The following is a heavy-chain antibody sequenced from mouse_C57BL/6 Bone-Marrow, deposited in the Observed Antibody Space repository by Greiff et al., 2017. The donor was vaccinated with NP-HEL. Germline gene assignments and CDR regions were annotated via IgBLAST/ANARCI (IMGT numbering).Heavy chain of an antibody. CDR3: ARDGTVWYFDV. CDR2: INPNNGGT. Sequence: EVKLVESGPELVKPGASVKMSCKASGYTFTDYNMHWVKQSHGKSLEWIGYINPNNGGTSYNQKFKGKATLTVNKSSSTAYMELRSLTSEDSAVYYCARDGTVWYFDVWGTGTTVTVSS. V-gene: IGHV1-22*01. D-gene: IGHD1-1*01. CDR1: GYTFTDYN. J-gene: IGHJ1*03.